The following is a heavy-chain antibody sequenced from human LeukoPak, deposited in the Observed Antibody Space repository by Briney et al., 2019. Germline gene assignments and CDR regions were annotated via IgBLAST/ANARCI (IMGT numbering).Heavy chain of an antibody. CDR3: ARDRTIAAARRYAFDI. D-gene: IGHD6-13*01. Sequence: GGSLRLSCAASGFTFSSYSMNWVRQAPGKGLEWVSSISSSSSYIYYADSVKGRFTISIDNAKNSLYLQMNSLRAEDTAVYYCARDRTIAAARRYAFDIWGQGTMVTVSS. CDR2: ISSSSSYI. CDR1: GFTFSSYS. J-gene: IGHJ3*02. V-gene: IGHV3-21*01.